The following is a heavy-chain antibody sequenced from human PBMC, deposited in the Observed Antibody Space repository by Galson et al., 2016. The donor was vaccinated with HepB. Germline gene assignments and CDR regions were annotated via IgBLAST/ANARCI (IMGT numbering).Heavy chain of an antibody. CDR3: AKDSSGSYPDYFDY. Sequence: SLRLSCAASGFTFSSYAMTWVRQAPGKGLEWVSGITTSGDRTLSADSVKGRFTVSRDNSKNTLFLQMNGLRAEDTAVYYCAKDSSGSYPDYFDYWGQGTLVTVSS. D-gene: IGHD3-22*01. CDR2: ITTSGDRT. J-gene: IGHJ4*02. V-gene: IGHV3-23*01. CDR1: GFTFSSYA.